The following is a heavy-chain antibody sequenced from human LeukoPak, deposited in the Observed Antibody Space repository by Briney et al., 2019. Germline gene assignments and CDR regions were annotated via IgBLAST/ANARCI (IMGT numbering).Heavy chain of an antibody. J-gene: IGHJ4*02. CDR2: IYSDGRTA. D-gene: IGHD3-22*01. Sequence: PGGSLRLFCAASGFTFRSSWMHWVRQAPGKGLVWVSRIYSDGRTATYADSVKGRLTISRDNAKNSLYLQMNSLRAEDTAVYYCAREYDSRGYPHFDYWGQGTLVTVSS. CDR3: AREYDSRGYPHFDY. V-gene: IGHV3-74*01. CDR1: GFTFRSSW.